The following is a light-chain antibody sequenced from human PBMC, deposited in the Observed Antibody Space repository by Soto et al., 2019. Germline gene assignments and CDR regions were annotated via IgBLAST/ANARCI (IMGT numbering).Light chain of an antibody. CDR1: QSINGNY. Sequence: EIVLTQSPGPLSLSPGDRATISCRASQSINGNYLHWYQQKPGQAPRLLIFGTSSRATGIPDRFIGGGSGTDFTLTISRLEPEDFAVYYCQQCGSLPGTFGPGNKVESK. V-gene: IGKV3-20*01. CDR3: QQCGSLPGT. J-gene: IGKJ1*01. CDR2: GTS.